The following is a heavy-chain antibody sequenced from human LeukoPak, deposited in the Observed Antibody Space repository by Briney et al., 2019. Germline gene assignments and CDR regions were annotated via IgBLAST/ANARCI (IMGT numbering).Heavy chain of an antibody. V-gene: IGHV3-30*02. CDR2: IRYDGSNK. CDR3: AKGHVDTASDYYYYYYMDV. D-gene: IGHD5-18*01. J-gene: IGHJ6*03. Sequence: PGGSLRLSCAASGFTFSSYGMHWVRQAPGKGLEWVAFIRYDGSNKYYADSAKGRFTISRDNSKNTLYLQMNSLRAEDTAVYYCAKGHVDTASDYYYYYYMDVWGKGTTVTVSS. CDR1: GFTFSSYG.